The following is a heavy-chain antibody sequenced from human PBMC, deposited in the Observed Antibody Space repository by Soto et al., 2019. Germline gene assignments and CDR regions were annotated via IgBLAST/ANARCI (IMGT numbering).Heavy chain of an antibody. CDR2: IIPIFGTA. CDR1: EGTFSSYA. Sequence: SVKVSCKASEGTFSSYAISWVRQAPGQGLEWMGGIIPIFGTANYAQKFQGRVTITADESTSTAYMELSSLRSEDTAVYYCASGDLGYCSGGSCYATVGMDVWGQGTTVTVSS. V-gene: IGHV1-69*13. D-gene: IGHD2-15*01. J-gene: IGHJ6*02. CDR3: ASGDLGYCSGGSCYATVGMDV.